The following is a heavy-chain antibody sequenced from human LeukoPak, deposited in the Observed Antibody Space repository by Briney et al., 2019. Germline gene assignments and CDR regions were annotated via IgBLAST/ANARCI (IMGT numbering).Heavy chain of an antibody. Sequence: ASVKVSCKASGYTHTDYYAHWGRQAPGQGLGWMGPITPNSGGTNYAQKFQGRITMSRDTSINTAYMELSRLRSDDTAVYYCARELGFCSASSCPLFAYWGQGTPDTVSS. CDR1: GYTHTDYY. CDR2: ITPNSGGT. CDR3: ARELGFCSASSCPLFAY. V-gene: IGHV1-2*06. J-gene: IGHJ4*01. D-gene: IGHD2-15*01.